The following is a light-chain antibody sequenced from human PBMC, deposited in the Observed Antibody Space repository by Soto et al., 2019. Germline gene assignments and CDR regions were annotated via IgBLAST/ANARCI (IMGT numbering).Light chain of an antibody. V-gene: IGKV3-15*01. CDR3: QQYNTWPPLT. CDR1: QSVYSN. Sequence: EIVMTQSPATLSVSPGERATLSCRASQSVYSNLAWYQQKPGQAPRLLIFGASNRVPAFPARFTGSGSGTEFTLTISSLQSEDFAVYYCQQYNTWPPLTFGGGTKVEMK. CDR2: GAS. J-gene: IGKJ4*01.